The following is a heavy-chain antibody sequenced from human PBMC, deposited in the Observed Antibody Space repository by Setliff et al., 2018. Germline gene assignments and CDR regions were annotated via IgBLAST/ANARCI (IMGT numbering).Heavy chain of an antibody. J-gene: IGHJ4*02. Sequence: PGESLKISCKGSGYNFNNYWIGWVRQMPGKGLEWMGIIYLGDSDTRYSPSFQGHVTISADKSTRTAYLQWNRLKASDTAIYYCARTLRYGGYLLAYWGQGTRVTVSS. CDR1: GYNFNNYW. V-gene: IGHV5-51*01. D-gene: IGHD5-12*01. CDR2: IYLGDSDT. CDR3: ARTLRYGGYLLAY.